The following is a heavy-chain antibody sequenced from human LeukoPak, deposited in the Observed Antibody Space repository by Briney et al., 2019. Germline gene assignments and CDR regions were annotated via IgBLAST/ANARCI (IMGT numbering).Heavy chain of an antibody. CDR1: GGSISSGDYY. CDR2: IYYSGST. Sequence: SETLSLTCTVSGGSISSGDYYWSWIRQPPGKGLEWIGYIYYSGSTYYNPSLKSRVTISVDTSKNQFSLKLSSVTAADTAVYYCARDPTSRSSAFDIWGQGTMVTVSS. J-gene: IGHJ3*02. V-gene: IGHV4-30-4*02. CDR3: ARDPTSRSSAFDI.